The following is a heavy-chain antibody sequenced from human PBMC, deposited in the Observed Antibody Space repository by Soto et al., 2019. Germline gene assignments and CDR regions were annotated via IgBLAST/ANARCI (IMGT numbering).Heavy chain of an antibody. J-gene: IGHJ4*02. CDR3: ARGGGATRTFDD. Sequence: PGQSLKISCQGSGYNYAGYWIAWVRQMPGKGLELMRIIDPSDSDTGYRPSFQGQVTISADKSISSAHLQWSSRRASDTAMYYCARGGGATRTFDDWGQGTPVTVSS. V-gene: IGHV5-51*01. CDR2: IDPSDSDT. CDR1: GYNYAGYW. D-gene: IGHD1-1*01.